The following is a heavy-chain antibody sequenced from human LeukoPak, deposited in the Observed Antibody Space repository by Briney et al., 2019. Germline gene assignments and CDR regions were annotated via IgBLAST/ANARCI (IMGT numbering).Heavy chain of an antibody. Sequence: GGSLRLSCAASGFTFSSYAMHWVRQAPGKGLEWVAVISYDGSNKYYADSVKGRFTISRDNSKNRLYLQMNSLRAEDTAVYYCARGGWADYWGQGTLVTVSS. J-gene: IGHJ4*02. CDR1: GFTFSSYA. CDR3: ARGGWADY. CDR2: ISYDGSNK. V-gene: IGHV3-30*04. D-gene: IGHD3-16*01.